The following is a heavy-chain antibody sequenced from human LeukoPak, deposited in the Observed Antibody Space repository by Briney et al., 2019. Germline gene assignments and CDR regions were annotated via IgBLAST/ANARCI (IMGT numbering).Heavy chain of an antibody. CDR3: ATQIVVVHAFDI. D-gene: IGHD3-22*01. Sequence: SETLSLTCTVSGGSISSSSYYWGWIRQPPGKGLEWIGSIYYSGSTYYNPSLKSRVTISVDTSKNQFSLKLSSVTAADTAVYYCATQIVVVHAFDIWGQGTMVTVSS. CDR2: IYYSGST. V-gene: IGHV4-39*07. CDR1: GGSISSSSYY. J-gene: IGHJ3*02.